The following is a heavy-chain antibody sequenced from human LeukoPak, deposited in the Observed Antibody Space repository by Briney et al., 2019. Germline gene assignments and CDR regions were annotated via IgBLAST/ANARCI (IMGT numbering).Heavy chain of an antibody. V-gene: IGHV4-59*01. CDR2: IYYSGST. J-gene: IGHJ6*02. Sequence: SETLSLTRTVSGGSISSYYWSWIRQPPGKGLEWIGYIYYSGSTNYNPSLKSRVTISVDTSKNQFSLKLSSVTAADTAVYYCARDGGPTGTPGFKYYYYGMDVWGQGTTVTVSS. CDR3: ARDGGPTGTPGFKYYYYGMDV. D-gene: IGHD3-16*01. CDR1: GGSISSYY.